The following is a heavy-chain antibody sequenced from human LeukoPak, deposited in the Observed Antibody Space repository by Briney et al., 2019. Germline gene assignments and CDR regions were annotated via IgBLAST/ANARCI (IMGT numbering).Heavy chain of an antibody. CDR2: IYYSENT. J-gene: IGHJ4*02. CDR3: ASKVITGTTQDRYFDS. V-gene: IGHV4-30-4*01. CDR1: GGSISSGDYY. D-gene: IGHD4-17*01. Sequence: SETLSLTCTVSGGSISSGDYYWSWIRQPPGKGLEWIGYIYYSENTYYNPSLKSRVTISVDTSKNQFSLKLSSVTAADSAVYYCASKVITGTTQDRYFDSWGQGTLVTVSS.